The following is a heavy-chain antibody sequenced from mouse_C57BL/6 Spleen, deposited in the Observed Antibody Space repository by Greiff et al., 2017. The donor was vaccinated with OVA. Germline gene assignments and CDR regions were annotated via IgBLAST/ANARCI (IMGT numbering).Heavy chain of an antibody. D-gene: IGHD2-9*01. Sequence: VQLKESGAELVKPGASVKLSCKASGYTFTSYWMHWVKQRPGRGLEWIGRIDPNSGGTKYNEKFKSKATLTVDKPSSTAYMQLSSLTSEDSAVYYCARSYYGYDEGWYFDVWGTGTTVTVSS. V-gene: IGHV1-72*01. CDR1: GYTFTSYW. J-gene: IGHJ1*03. CDR2: IDPNSGGT. CDR3: ARSYYGYDEGWYFDV.